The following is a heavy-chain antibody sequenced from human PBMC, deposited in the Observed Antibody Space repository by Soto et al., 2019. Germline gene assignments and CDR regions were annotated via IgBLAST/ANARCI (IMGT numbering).Heavy chain of an antibody. D-gene: IGHD3-10*01. J-gene: IGHJ4*02. V-gene: IGHV3-74*01. Sequence: GGSLRLSCAASGFTFSSYWMHWVRQAPGKGLVWVSRINSDGSSTSYADSVKGRFTISRDNAKKTLYLQMNSLRAEDTAVYYCARVAQRGPLGSGPHYFDYWGQGTLVTVSS. CDR2: INSDGSST. CDR3: ARVAQRGPLGSGPHYFDY. CDR1: GFTFSSYW.